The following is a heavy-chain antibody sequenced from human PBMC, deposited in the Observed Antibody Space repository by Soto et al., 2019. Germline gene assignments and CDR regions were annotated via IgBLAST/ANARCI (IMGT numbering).Heavy chain of an antibody. V-gene: IGHV4-59*01. CDR2: IYYSGST. D-gene: IGHD3-22*01. Sequence: QVQLQESGPGLVKPSETLSLTCTVSGGSISSYYWSWIRQPPGKGLEWIGYIYYSGSTNYNPSLKSRVTISVATSKNQVARKRRSVTAADTAVYYCARMGRGYYSDSAFDIWGQGTMVTVSS. J-gene: IGHJ3*02. CDR1: GGSISSYY. CDR3: ARMGRGYYSDSAFDI.